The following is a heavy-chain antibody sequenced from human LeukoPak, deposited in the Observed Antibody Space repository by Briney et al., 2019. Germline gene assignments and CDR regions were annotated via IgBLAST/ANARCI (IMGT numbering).Heavy chain of an antibody. J-gene: IGHJ6*02. CDR3: AREPTLYGSGSHHRRPPRRELYGMDV. Sequence: PSETLSLTCAVYGGSFSGCYWSWIRQPPGKGLEWIGEINHSGSTNYNPSPKSRVTISVDTSKNQFSLKLSSVTAADTAVYYCAREPTLYGSGSHHRRPPRRELYGMDVWGQGTTVTVSS. CDR1: GGSFSGCY. D-gene: IGHD3-10*01. V-gene: IGHV4-34*01. CDR2: INHSGST.